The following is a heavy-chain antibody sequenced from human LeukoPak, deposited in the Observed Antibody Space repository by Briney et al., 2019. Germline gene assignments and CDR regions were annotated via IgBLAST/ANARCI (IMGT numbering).Heavy chain of an antibody. J-gene: IGHJ4*02. CDR3: ARVLEIDCTGGRCCWGLDY. CDR2: INLDGSNT. D-gene: IGHD2-15*01. V-gene: IGHV3-7*01. CDR1: GFTLRDYW. Sequence: GGALRLSCAASGFTLRDYWMTWSRQAPGKGLEWVASINLDGSNTYYVDSVRGRFTIYRENDKDYLYLQMQSLRVEDTAVYYCARVLEIDCTGGRCCWGLDYWGQGTLVTVSS.